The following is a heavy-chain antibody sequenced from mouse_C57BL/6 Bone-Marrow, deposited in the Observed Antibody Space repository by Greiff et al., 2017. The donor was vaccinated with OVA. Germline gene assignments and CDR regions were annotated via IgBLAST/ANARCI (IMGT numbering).Heavy chain of an antibody. J-gene: IGHJ2*01. D-gene: IGHD3-2*02. Sequence: VQLQQSGAELVKPGASVKMSCKASGYTFTSYWITWVKQRPGQGLEWIGDIYPGSGSTNYNEKFKSKATLTVDTSSSTAYMQLSSLTSEDSAVYYCARKSQTAQATAFDYWGQGTTLTVSS. CDR1: GYTFTSYW. CDR2: IYPGSGST. CDR3: ARKSQTAQATAFDY. V-gene: IGHV1-55*01.